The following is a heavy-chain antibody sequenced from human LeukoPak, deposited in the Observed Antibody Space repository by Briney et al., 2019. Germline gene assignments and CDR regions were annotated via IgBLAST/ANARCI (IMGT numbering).Heavy chain of an antibody. J-gene: IGHJ4*02. V-gene: IGHV3-23*01. D-gene: IGHD5-24*01. CDR1: GFTFSSYA. CDR2: ISGSGGST. CDR3: AGKEMATIEFRF. Sequence: GGSLRLSCAASGFTFSSYAMSWVRQAPGKGLEWVSAISGSGGSTYYADSVKGRFTISRDNSKNMLYLQMNSLRAEDTAVYYCAGKEMATIEFRFWGQGTLVTVSS.